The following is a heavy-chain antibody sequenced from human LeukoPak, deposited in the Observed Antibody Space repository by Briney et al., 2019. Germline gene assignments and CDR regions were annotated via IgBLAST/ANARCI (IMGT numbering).Heavy chain of an antibody. J-gene: IGHJ1*01. CDR2: ISWNSGSV. D-gene: IGHD6-13*01. CDR1: GFTFDDYA. V-gene: IGHV3-9*01. CDR3: AKGSSWYNEYFQH. Sequence: GGSLRLSCAASGFTFDDYAMQWVRQAPGKGLEWVSGISWNSGSVGYADSVKGRFTISRDNAKNSLYLQMNSLRAEDTALYYCAKGSSWYNEYFQHWGQGTLVTVSS.